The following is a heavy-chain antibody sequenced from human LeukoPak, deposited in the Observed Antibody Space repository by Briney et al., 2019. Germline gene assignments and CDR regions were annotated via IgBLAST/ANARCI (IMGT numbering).Heavy chain of an antibody. Sequence: SGGSLRLSCTASGFTFGDYAMSWFRQAPGKGLEWVSVIYSGGSTYYADSVKGRFTISRHNSRNTLYLQMNSLRAEDTAVYYCARDVDYVGAFDIWGQGTMVTVSS. CDR2: IYSGGST. D-gene: IGHD4-17*01. J-gene: IGHJ3*02. CDR1: GFTFGDYA. CDR3: ARDVDYVGAFDI. V-gene: IGHV3-53*04.